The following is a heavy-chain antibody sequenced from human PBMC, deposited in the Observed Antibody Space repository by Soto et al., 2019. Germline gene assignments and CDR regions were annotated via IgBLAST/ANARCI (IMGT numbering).Heavy chain of an antibody. CDR3: ARGPSRIYPSSSWYGVVAGHWFDP. CDR1: GGSFSGYY. CDR2: INHSGST. D-gene: IGHD6-13*01. Sequence: SETLSLTCAVYGGSFSGYYWSWIRQPPGKGLEWIGEINHSGSTNYNPSLKSRVTISVDTSKNQFSLKLSSVTAADTAVYYCARGPSRIYPSSSWYGVVAGHWFDPWGQGTLVTVYS. V-gene: IGHV4-34*01. J-gene: IGHJ5*02.